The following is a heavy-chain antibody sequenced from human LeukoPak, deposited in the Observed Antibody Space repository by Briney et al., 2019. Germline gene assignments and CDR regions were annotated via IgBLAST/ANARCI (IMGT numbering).Heavy chain of an antibody. V-gene: IGHV1-18*01. J-gene: IGHJ4*02. CDR3: ARDPNQYEAVHPFDY. D-gene: IGHD6-19*01. Sequence: ASVKVSCKASGYTFTAYGITWVRQAPGPGLEWMGWICAYDGNTKYAQKFQGSVTLTTDTSTSTAYMGLTSLRSDDTAVYFCARDPNQYEAVHPFDYWGQGSLVTVSS. CDR1: GYTFTAYG. CDR2: ICAYDGNT.